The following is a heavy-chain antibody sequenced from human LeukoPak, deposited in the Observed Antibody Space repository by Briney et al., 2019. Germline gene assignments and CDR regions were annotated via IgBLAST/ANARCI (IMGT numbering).Heavy chain of an antibody. V-gene: IGHV3-23*01. CDR1: GFIFNNYG. Sequence: GGSLRLSCAASGFIFNNYGLIWVRQAPGKGLEWVSAISGSGGSTYYADSVKGRFTISRDNSKNTLYLQMNSLRAEDTAVYYCAKDGLRSFDWSPLGYWGQGTLVTVSS. J-gene: IGHJ4*02. CDR3: AKDGLRSFDWSPLGY. CDR2: ISGSGGST. D-gene: IGHD3-9*01.